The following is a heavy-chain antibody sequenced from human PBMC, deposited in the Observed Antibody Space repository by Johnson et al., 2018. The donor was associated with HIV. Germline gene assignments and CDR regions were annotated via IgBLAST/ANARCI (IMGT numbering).Heavy chain of an antibody. CDR3: ASGSWELSEDAFHI. D-gene: IGHD1-26*01. J-gene: IGHJ3*02. Sequence: VQLVESGGGLVQPGGSLRLACAVSGFTVSSNYMSWVRKAPGKGLEWVSVIYSAGSTNYADSVKGRFTISRDNSNNTLYLLMNSLRAEDTAVYYCASGSWELSEDAFHIWGQGTMVTVSS. V-gene: IGHV3-66*01. CDR1: GFTVSSNY. CDR2: IYSAGST.